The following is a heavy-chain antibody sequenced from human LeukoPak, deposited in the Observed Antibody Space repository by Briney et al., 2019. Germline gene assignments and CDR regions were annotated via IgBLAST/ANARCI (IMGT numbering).Heavy chain of an antibody. Sequence: SLRLSCTASGFTFGDYAMSWVRQAPGKGLEWVGFNRSKAYGGTTEYAASVKGRFAISRDDSKSIAYLQMNSLKTEDTAVYYCTRDRDGYNWVDAFDIWGQGTMVTVSS. V-gene: IGHV3-49*04. D-gene: IGHD5-24*01. CDR2: NRSKAYGGTT. J-gene: IGHJ3*02. CDR1: GFTFGDYA. CDR3: TRDRDGYNWVDAFDI.